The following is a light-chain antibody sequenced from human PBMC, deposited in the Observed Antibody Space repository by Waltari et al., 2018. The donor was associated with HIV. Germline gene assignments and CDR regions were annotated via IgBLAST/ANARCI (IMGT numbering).Light chain of an antibody. V-gene: IGLV2-14*01. J-gene: IGLJ3*02. CDR1: NTDVGAYKY. Sequence: QSALTQPASVSGSPGQSLTISCTGTNTDVGAYKYVPGYQQQPGKAPNLIIYEVSYRPSGVSDRFSGSKSANTASLAISGLRAEDEADYFCCSYSSNSPWVFGGGTRLTVL. CDR2: EVS. CDR3: CSYSSNSPWV.